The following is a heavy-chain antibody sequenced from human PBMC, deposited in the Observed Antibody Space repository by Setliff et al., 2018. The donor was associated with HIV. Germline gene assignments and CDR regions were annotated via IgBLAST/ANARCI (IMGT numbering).Heavy chain of an antibody. CDR1: GGSISSYY. CDR2: IYYTGRT. CDR3: VRHLLDYNFWSGYSTQNCFNY. V-gene: IGHV4-59*08. D-gene: IGHD3-3*01. Sequence: SETLSLTCTVSGGSISSYYWSWIRQPPGKGLEWVGHIYYTGRTNYNPSLQSRVNMSVDTSKNQLSLNLTSVTAADTAIYYCVRHLLDYNFWSGYSTQNCFNYWGQGALVTVSS. J-gene: IGHJ4*02.